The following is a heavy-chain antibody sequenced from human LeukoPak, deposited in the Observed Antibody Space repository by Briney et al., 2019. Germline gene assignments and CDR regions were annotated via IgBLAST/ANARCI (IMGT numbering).Heavy chain of an antibody. CDR1: GFTFSSFW. V-gene: IGHV3-7*01. D-gene: IGHD6-19*01. J-gene: IGHJ4*02. CDR3: ARDAAMYSSGWYAFDY. Sequence: PGGSLRLSCAASGFTFSSFWMSWVRQAPGKGPEWVANIKQDGSEKFYVDSVKGRFTISRDNAKNTLYLQMNSLRAEDTAVYYCARDAAMYSSGWYAFDYWGQGALVTVSS. CDR2: IKQDGSEK.